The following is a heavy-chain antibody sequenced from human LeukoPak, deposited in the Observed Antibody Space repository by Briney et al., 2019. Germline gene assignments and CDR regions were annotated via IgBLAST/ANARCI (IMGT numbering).Heavy chain of an antibody. J-gene: IGHJ6*03. V-gene: IGHV1-69*13. Sequence: ASVKVSCKASGGTFSSYAISWVRQAPGQGLEWMGGIIPIFGTANYAQKFQGRVTITADESTSTAYMELSSLRSEDTAVYYCARDWVILTGYYTPRPYYYYMDVWGKGTTVTVSS. CDR2: IIPIFGTA. CDR3: ARDWVILTGYYTPRPYYYYMDV. CDR1: GGTFSSYA. D-gene: IGHD3-9*01.